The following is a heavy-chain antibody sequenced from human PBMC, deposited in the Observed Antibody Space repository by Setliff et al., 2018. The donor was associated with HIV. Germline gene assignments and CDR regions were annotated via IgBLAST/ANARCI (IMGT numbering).Heavy chain of an antibody. V-gene: IGHV4-59*08. Sequence: PSETLSLTCTVSGGSISTYYWNWIRQPPGKGLEWIGYIYYSGSTNYNPSLKSRVTISVDTSKNQFSLKLSSVTAADTAVYYCARLSTPTYYNFWSGLLDWYFDLWGRGTLVTVSS. CDR3: ARLSTPTYYNFWSGLLDWYFDL. CDR1: GGSISTYY. J-gene: IGHJ2*01. D-gene: IGHD3-3*01. CDR2: IYYSGST.